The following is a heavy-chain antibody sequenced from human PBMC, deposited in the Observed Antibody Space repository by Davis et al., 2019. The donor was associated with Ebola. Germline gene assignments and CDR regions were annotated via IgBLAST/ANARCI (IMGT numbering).Heavy chain of an antibody. V-gene: IGHV3-30*02. CDR3: ATRPGYY. Sequence: GESLKISCAASGFTFSSYGMHWVRQASCKGLEWVAFIRYDGSNKYYADSVKGRFTISRDNSKNTLYLQMNNLRVEDTAVYYCATRPGYYWGQGTLVTVSS. CDR2: IRYDGSNK. D-gene: IGHD1-1*01. CDR1: GFTFSSYG. J-gene: IGHJ4*02.